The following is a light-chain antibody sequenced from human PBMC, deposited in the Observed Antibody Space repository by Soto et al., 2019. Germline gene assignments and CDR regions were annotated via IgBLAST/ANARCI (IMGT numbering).Light chain of an antibody. J-gene: IGKJ5*01. Sequence: EIVLTQSPGTLSLSPGERATLSCRASQSVSSSYLAWYQKKPGQAPRLLIYADSNRATGIPARFSGSGSGRDFNLTISRLETEDFSVYYCQQRYNWPITFGQGTRLEIK. V-gene: IGKV3D-20*02. CDR2: ADS. CDR1: QSVSSSY. CDR3: QQRYNWPIT.